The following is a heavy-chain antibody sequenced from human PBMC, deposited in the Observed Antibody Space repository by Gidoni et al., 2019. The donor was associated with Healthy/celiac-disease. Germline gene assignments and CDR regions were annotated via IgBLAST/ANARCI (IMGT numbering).Heavy chain of an antibody. CDR1: GFTFSGYG. D-gene: IGHD6-13*01. CDR3: ARDSGLAA. J-gene: IGHJ3*01. Sequence: QVQLVESGGGVVQPGRSLRLSCAASGFTFSGYGMHWVRQAPGKGLEWVAVISYDGSNKYYADSVKGRFTISRDNSKNTLYLQMNSLRAEDTAVYYCARDSGLAAWGQGTMVTVSS. CDR2: ISYDGSNK. V-gene: IGHV3-30*03.